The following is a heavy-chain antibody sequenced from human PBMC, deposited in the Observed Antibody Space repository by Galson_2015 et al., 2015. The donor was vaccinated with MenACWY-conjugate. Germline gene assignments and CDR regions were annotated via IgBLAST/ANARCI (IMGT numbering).Heavy chain of an antibody. V-gene: IGHV3-11*06. CDR2: ISSNNRDT. J-gene: IGHJ6*02. CDR3: ARGGVTILGVVLYGMDV. CDR1: GFTFSAYY. Sequence: SLRLSCAASGFTFSAYYMSWIRHTPGKGLEWVSYISSNNRDTNYAESVRGRFTISRDNAKNLLYLQMNSLRAEDTAVYYCARGGVTILGVVLYGMDVWGRGTTVTVSS. D-gene: IGHD3-3*01.